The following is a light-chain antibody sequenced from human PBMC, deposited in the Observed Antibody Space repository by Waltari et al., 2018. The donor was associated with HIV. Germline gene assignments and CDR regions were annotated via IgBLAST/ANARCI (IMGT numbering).Light chain of an antibody. CDR2: AAS. J-gene: IGKJ2*01. Sequence: DIQMTQSPSSLSASVGDRVTLTCRASQSISSYLNWYQQRAGKAPKLLISAASNLQSGVPSRFSGSGSGTDFSLTISSLQPEDTATYYCQQYDNLPPYTFGQGTKVEIK. CDR3: QQYDNLPPYT. V-gene: IGKV1-33*01. CDR1: QSISSY.